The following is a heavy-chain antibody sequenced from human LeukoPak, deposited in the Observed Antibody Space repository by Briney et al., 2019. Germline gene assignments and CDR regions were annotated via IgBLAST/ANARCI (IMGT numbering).Heavy chain of an antibody. D-gene: IGHD2-15*01. CDR2: IYTSGST. J-gene: IGHJ3*02. CDR3: ARELIRDIVVVVAATLIGAFDI. V-gene: IGHV4-4*07. Sequence: SETLSLTCTVSDGSISSYYWSWIRQPAGKGLEWIGRIYTSGSTNYNPSLKSRVTMSVDTSKNQFSLKLSSVTAADTAVYYCARELIRDIVVVVAATLIGAFDIWGQGTMVTVSS. CDR1: DGSISSYY.